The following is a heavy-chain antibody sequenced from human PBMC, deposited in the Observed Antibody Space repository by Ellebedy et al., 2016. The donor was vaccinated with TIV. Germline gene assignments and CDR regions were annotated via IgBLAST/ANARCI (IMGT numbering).Heavy chain of an antibody. V-gene: IGHV4-59*01. D-gene: IGHD3-16*01. CDR3: ARDKSLGGNNWFDA. CDR2: VNYNGKT. Sequence: MPSETLSLTCTVSGGSITPYYWSWIRQSPGKGLEWIGYVNYNGKTNYNPSINSRVTISIDTSKNQISLNMDSVTAADTAVYYCARDKSLGGNNWFDAWGQGNLVTVSS. J-gene: IGHJ5*01. CDR1: GGSITPYY.